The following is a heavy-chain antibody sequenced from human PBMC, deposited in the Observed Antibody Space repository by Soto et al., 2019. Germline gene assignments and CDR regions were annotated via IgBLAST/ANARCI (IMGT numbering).Heavy chain of an antibody. CDR3: ARAGRTYYSSSSGIYYYYYGMDV. V-gene: IGHV3-13*05. D-gene: IGHD6-6*01. CDR1: GFTFSNYA. Sequence: VQLLESGGGLVQPGGSLRLSCEASGFTFSNYAMSWVRQAPGKGLEWVSAIGTAGDPYYPGSVKGRFTISRENAKNSLYLQMNSLRAGDTAVYYCARAGRTYYSSSSGIYYYYYGMDVWGQGTTVTVSS. CDR2: IGTAGDP. J-gene: IGHJ6*02.